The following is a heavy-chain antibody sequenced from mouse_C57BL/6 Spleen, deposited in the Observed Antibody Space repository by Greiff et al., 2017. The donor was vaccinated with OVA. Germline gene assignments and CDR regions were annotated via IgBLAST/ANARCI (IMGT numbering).Heavy chain of an antibody. CDR1: GYTFTSYW. Sequence: QVQLKQPGAELVRPGTSVKLSCKASGYTFTSYWMHWVKQRPGQGLEWIGVIDPSDSYTNYNQKFKGKATLTVDTSSSTAYMQLSSLTSEDSAVYYCARRKGYDGNSFDYWGQGTTLTVSS. CDR3: ARRKGYDGNSFDY. D-gene: IGHD2-2*01. V-gene: IGHV1-59*01. J-gene: IGHJ2*01. CDR2: IDPSDSYT.